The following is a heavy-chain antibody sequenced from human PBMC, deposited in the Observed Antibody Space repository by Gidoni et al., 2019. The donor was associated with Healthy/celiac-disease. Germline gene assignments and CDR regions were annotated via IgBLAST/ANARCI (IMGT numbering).Heavy chain of an antibody. V-gene: IGHV3-64D*06. D-gene: IGHD3-10*01. CDR2: ISSKGGST. Sequence: EVQLVESGGGLVQPGGSLSLSGSASGFTFSSDAMHWVRQAPGKGLEYVSAISSKGGSTYYADSVKGRFTISRDNSKNTLYLQMSSLRAEDTAVYYCVKGSSGSVLLWFGELCYWGQGTLVTVSS. CDR3: VKGSSGSVLLWFGELCY. J-gene: IGHJ4*02. CDR1: GFTFSSDA.